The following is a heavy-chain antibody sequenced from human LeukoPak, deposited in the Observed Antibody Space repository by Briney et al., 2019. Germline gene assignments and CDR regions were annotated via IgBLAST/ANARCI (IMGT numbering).Heavy chain of an antibody. J-gene: IGHJ4*02. CDR2: IYYSGST. CDR1: GGSISSSSYY. Sequence: PSETLSLTCTVSGGSISSSSYYWGWIRQPPGKGLEWIGYIYYSGSTYYNPSLKSRVTISVDTSKNQFSLKLSSVTAADTAVYYCARDRGYSYGWVPGLDYWGQGTLVTVSS. V-gene: IGHV4-31*03. D-gene: IGHD5-18*01. CDR3: ARDRGYSYGWVPGLDY.